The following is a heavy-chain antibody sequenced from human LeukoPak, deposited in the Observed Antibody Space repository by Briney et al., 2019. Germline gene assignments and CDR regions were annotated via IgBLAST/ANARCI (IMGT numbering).Heavy chain of an antibody. Sequence: GASVKVSCKASGYIFTSYDINWVRQATGQGLEWMGWISAYSGNTNYAQKLQGRVTMTTDTSTSTAYMELRSLRSDDTAVYYCARDNPPYYDSSGYSYPSDYWGQGTLVTVSS. CDR3: ARDNPPYYDSSGYSYPSDY. J-gene: IGHJ4*02. V-gene: IGHV1-18*01. D-gene: IGHD3-22*01. CDR1: GYIFTSYD. CDR2: ISAYSGNT.